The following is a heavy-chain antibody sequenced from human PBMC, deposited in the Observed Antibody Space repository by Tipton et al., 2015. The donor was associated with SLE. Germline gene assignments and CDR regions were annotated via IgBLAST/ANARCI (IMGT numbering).Heavy chain of an antibody. CDR1: GFTFINYG. CDR2: ISGGGGAK. D-gene: IGHD4-23*01. V-gene: IGHV3-23*01. CDR3: AKESRYGGEDYFGY. J-gene: IGHJ4*02. Sequence: SLRLSCTTSGFTFINYGMSWVRQAPGKGLEWIASISGGGGAKNYADSVKGRSTVFRDNTDNTLFLQMNSLRVEDTAVYYCAKESRYGGEDYFGYWGQGTLVSVSS.